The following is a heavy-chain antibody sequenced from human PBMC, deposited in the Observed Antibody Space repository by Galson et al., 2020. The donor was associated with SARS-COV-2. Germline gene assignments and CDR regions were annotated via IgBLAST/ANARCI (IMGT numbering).Heavy chain of an antibody. V-gene: IGHV2-70*01. D-gene: IGHD2-2*01. CDR1: GFSLTDGEMS. CDR3: TRTTYASRGAVSDH. Sequence: SGPTLVKPTETLTLTCTFSGFSLTDGEMSVTWIRQPPGKALEWLAVIHGDDDNYFTTSMKTRLTISRDTSKNQVVLTVTNMDPVDTSTYYCTRTTYASRGAVSDHLGQGTLVTVSS. CDR2: IHGDDDN. J-gene: IGHJ4*02.